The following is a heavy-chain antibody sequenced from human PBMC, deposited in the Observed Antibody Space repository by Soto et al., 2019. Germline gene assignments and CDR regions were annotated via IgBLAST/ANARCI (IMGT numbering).Heavy chain of an antibody. CDR2: ISAYNGNT. J-gene: IGHJ3*02. CDR1: GYTFTSYG. D-gene: IGHD6-13*01. Sequence: WASVKVSCKASGYTFTSYGISWVRQAPGQGLEWMGWISAYNGNTNYAQKLQGRVTMTTDTSTSTAYMELRSLRSDDTAVYYCASATGYSSSWYWWDRENDAFDIWGQGTMVTVSS. V-gene: IGHV1-18*01. CDR3: ASATGYSSSWYWWDRENDAFDI.